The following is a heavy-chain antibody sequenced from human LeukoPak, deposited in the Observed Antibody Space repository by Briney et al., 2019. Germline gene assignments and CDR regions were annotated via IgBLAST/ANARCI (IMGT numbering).Heavy chain of an antibody. V-gene: IGHV3-23*01. CDR3: ARNGYKSGYYEVLDH. Sequence: GGSLRLSCAASGFTFSSYAMSWVRQAPGKGLEWVSAISGSGGSTYYADSVKGRFTISRDNSKNTLYLQMNSLRGEDTARYYCARNGYKSGYYEVLDHWGQGILVTVSS. J-gene: IGHJ4*02. CDR2: ISGSGGST. D-gene: IGHD2/OR15-2a*01. CDR1: GFTFSSYA.